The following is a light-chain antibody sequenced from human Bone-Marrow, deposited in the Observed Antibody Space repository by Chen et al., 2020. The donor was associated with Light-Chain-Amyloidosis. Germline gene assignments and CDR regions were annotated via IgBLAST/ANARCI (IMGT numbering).Light chain of an antibody. CDR1: NIGSTS. Sequence: SYVLTQPSSVSVAPGQTATIASGGNNIGSTSVHWYQQTPGQAPLLVVYYDSDRPSGIPERLTGSNSGNTATLTISRVEAGDEADYYCQVWDRSSDRPVFGGGTKLTVL. V-gene: IGLV3-21*02. CDR3: QVWDRSSDRPV. CDR2: YDS. J-gene: IGLJ3*02.